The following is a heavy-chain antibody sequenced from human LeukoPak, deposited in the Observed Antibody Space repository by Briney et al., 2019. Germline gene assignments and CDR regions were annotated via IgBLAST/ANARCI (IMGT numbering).Heavy chain of an antibody. CDR3: AGGGIQVSGIDEFDY. CDR1: GFTFIDYD. CDR2: IGIRGDT. V-gene: IGHV3-13*01. Sequence: GGSLRLSCADSGFTFIDYDMHWVRHVIGKGLEWVSAIGIRGDTHYSGSVKGRFTISRENAESSLYLQMNSLRAEDTAVYYCAGGGIQVSGIDEFDYWGQGTLVTVSS. D-gene: IGHD6-19*01. J-gene: IGHJ4*02.